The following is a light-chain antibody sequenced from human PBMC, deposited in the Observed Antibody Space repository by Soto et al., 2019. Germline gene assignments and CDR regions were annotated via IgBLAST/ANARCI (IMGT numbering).Light chain of an antibody. J-gene: IGKJ1*01. CDR1: QSVSIL. CDR2: GAS. CDR3: EKYDGSPRT. Sequence: IVITQAPATLSVSPGERATLSGRASQSVSILLAWYQQKPGQAPRLLIYGASSRATGIPDRFSGSGSGTDFPLNISRMENEDFAVYYCEKYDGSPRTLGQGKKVDIK. V-gene: IGKV3-20*01.